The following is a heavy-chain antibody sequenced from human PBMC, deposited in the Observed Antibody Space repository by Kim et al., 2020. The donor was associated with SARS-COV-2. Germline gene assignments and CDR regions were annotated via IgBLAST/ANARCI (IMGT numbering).Heavy chain of an antibody. CDR3: ARAAVPAAILWFDP. V-gene: IGHV4-30-2*01. J-gene: IGHJ5*02. CDR1: GGSISSGGYS. D-gene: IGHD2-2*02. CDR2: IYHSGST. Sequence: SETLSLTCAVSGGSISSGGYSWSWIRQPPGKGLEWIGYIYHSGSTYYNPSLKSRVTISVDRSKNQFSLKLSSVTAADTAVYYCARAAVPAAILWFDPWGQGTLVTVSS.